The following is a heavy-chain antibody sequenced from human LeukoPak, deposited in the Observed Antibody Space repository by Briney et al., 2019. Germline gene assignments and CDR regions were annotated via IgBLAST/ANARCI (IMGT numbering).Heavy chain of an antibody. J-gene: IGHJ3*02. CDR2: IRTSSSAT. D-gene: IGHD1-26*01. V-gene: IGHV3-23*01. CDR1: GCTLGSYG. CDR3: ARGRVGALLHALDI. Sequence: GGTLRLSCSGSGCTLGSYGIYWVGLAPAKGLEWVSAIRTSSSATYYADSVKGRFATSRDDSRSTVFLQMNSLRAEDTAVYYCARGRVGALLHALDIWGQGTLVAVSS.